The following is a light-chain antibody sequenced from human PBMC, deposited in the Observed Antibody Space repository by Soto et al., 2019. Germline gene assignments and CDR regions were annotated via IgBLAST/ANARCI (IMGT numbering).Light chain of an antibody. Sequence: DIQLTQSPSLLSASVGDRVTITCRASQDISSYLAWYQQKPGRAPELLIHGAHSLHSGVPSRFSGSGSGTEFSLTISSLQPEDFATYYCLQHNSYPLTFGGGTKVDIK. CDR1: QDISSY. J-gene: IGKJ4*01. V-gene: IGKV1-9*01. CDR2: GAH. CDR3: LQHNSYPLT.